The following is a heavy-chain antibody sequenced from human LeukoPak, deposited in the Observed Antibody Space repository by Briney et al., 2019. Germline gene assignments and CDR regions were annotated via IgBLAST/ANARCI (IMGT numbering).Heavy chain of an antibody. CDR2: INHSGST. Sequence: SETLSLTCAVYGGSFSGYYWSWIRQPPGKGLELIGEINHSGSTNYNPSLKSRVTISVDTSKNQFSLKLSSVTAADTAVYYCARSWGLVPAAKARAFDIWGQGTMVTVSS. J-gene: IGHJ3*02. D-gene: IGHD2-2*01. CDR3: ARSWGLVPAAKARAFDI. CDR1: GGSFSGYY. V-gene: IGHV4-34*01.